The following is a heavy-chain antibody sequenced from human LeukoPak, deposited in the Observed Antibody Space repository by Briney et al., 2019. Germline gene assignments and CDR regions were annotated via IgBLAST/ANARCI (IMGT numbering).Heavy chain of an antibody. CDR2: INPNNGGT. CDR1: GYTFTGYY. J-gene: IGHJ4*02. V-gene: IGHV1-2*02. Sequence: GASVKVSCKVSGYTFTGYYIHWVRQAPGQGLEWMGSINPNNGGTKYAQNFQGGVTMTRDTSITTAYMGLSSLRSDDTAVYYCARESYEYDSSGYYFPFDSWGQGTLVTVSS. D-gene: IGHD3-22*01. CDR3: ARESYEYDSSGYYFPFDS.